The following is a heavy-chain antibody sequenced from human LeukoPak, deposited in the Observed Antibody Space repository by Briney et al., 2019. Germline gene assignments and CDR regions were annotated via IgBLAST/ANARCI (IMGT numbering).Heavy chain of an antibody. CDR2: ISYDGSNK. J-gene: IGHJ5*02. CDR3: ARAKYYYDSSGYVNWFDP. Sequence: GGSLRLSCAASGFTFSSYAMHWVRQAPGKGLEWVAVISYDGSNKYYADSVKGRFTISRDNSKNTLYLQMNSLRAEDTAVYYCARAKYYYDSSGYVNWFDPWGQGTLVTVSS. D-gene: IGHD3-22*01. CDR1: GFTFSSYA. V-gene: IGHV3-30*04.